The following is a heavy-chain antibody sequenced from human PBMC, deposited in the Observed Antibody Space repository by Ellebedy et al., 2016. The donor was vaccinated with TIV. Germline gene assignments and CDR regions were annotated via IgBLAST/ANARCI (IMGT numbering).Heavy chain of an antibody. CDR2: ISAYNGDT. CDR3: ERVGAKIVLRSGGEANWFAP. J-gene: IGHJ5*02. Sequence: ASVKVSCXASGYTFNSYGISWVRQAPGQGLEWIGWISAYNGDTKFAQKIQGRVTMTTDISTSTAYMELRSLRSDDTAVYYCERVGAKIVLRSGGEANWFAPWGQGTLITVSS. D-gene: IGHD3-3*01. V-gene: IGHV1-18*01. CDR1: GYTFNSYG.